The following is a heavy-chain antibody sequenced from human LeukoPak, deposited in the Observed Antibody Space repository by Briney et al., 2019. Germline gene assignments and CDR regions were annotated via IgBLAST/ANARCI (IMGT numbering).Heavy chain of an antibody. D-gene: IGHD2-2*01. CDR1: GYTFTDYY. Sequence: ASVTVSFKASGYTFTDYYMHWVGQAPGQGGEGMGWINPNDGDTNYAQKFQGRVTMTRDTSISTAHMEVSRLRSDDTAVYYCARANFLYCSSSTCLFDYWGQGTLVTVSS. J-gene: IGHJ4*02. CDR3: ARANFLYCSSSTCLFDY. V-gene: IGHV1-2*02. CDR2: INPNDGDT.